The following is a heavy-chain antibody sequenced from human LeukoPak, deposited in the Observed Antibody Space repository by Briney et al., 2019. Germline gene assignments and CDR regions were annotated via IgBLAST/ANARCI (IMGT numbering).Heavy chain of an antibody. J-gene: IGHJ6*02. D-gene: IGHD2-21*02. CDR1: GFTFSSYG. CDR2: ISYDGSNK. V-gene: IGHV3-30*18. Sequence: PGGSLRLSCAASGFTFSSYGMHWVRQAPGKGLEWVAVISYDGSNKYYADSVKGRLTISRDNSKNTLYLQMNSLRAEDTAVYYCAKDKGHIVVVTAIPRSSTYGMDVWGQGTTVTVSS. CDR3: AKDKGHIVVVTAIPRSSTYGMDV.